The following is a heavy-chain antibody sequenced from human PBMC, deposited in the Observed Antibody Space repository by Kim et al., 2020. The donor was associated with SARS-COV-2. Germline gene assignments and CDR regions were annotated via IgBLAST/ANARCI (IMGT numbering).Heavy chain of an antibody. CDR2: ISYDGSNK. J-gene: IGHJ4*02. D-gene: IGHD2-2*01. Sequence: GGSLRLSCAASGFTFSSYGMHWVRQAPGKGLEWVAVISYDGSNKYYADSVKGRFTISRDNYKKTLYLQMNSLRAEDTAVYYCARDPYQYCSSTSCYAGRPCDYWGQATLVTVSS. V-gene: IGHV3-33*05. CDR3: ARDPYQYCSSTSCYAGRPCDY. CDR1: GFTFSSYG.